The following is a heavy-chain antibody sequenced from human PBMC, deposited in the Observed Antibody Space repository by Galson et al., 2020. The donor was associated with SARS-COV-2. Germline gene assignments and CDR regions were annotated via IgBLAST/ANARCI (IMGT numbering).Heavy chain of an antibody. CDR2: INNEGSST. Sequence: GESLKISCAASGFTFSSYWMNWVRQAPGKGLVWVSRINNEGSSTSYADSVKGRFTIARDNAKNTLYLQMNSLRAEDTAVYHCARVPPSRYARLGGPEGPWGQGTLVTVSS. J-gene: IGHJ5*02. CDR3: ARVPPSRYARLGGPEGP. V-gene: IGHV3-74*01. CDR1: GFTFSSYW. D-gene: IGHD3-16*01.